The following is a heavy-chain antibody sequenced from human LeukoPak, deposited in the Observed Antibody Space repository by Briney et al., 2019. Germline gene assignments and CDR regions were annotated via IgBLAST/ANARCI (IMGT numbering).Heavy chain of an antibody. Sequence: SETLSLTCTVSGGSISSYYWSWIRQPAGKGLEWIGRIYTSGSTNYNPSLKSRVTISVDKSKNQFSLKLSSVTAADTAVYYCARAAGDSSGYYWNDYWGQGTLVTVSS. J-gene: IGHJ4*02. CDR2: IYTSGST. CDR1: GGSISSYY. D-gene: IGHD3-22*01. V-gene: IGHV4-4*07. CDR3: ARAAGDSSGYYWNDY.